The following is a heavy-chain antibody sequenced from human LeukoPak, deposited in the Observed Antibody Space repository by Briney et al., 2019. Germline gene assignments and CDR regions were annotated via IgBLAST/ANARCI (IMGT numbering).Heavy chain of an antibody. J-gene: IGHJ3*02. D-gene: IGHD3-16*01. CDR1: GSGFTSYW. V-gene: IGHV5-51*01. CDR2: IYPGDSDT. CDR3: ARHLTMITVPRDAFDI. Sequence: PGESLKISCKTSGSGFTSYWIGWVRQMPGKGLEWMGVIYPGDSDTRYSPSFQGQVTISADKSLSTAYLQWSGLKASDTAMYYCARHLTMITVPRDAFDIWGQGTMVTVSS.